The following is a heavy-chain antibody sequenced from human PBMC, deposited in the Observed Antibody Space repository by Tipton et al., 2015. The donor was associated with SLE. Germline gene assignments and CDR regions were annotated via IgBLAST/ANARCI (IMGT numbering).Heavy chain of an antibody. CDR3: ATSGSNDY. CDR1: GGSISSTTHY. Sequence: TLSLTCSVSGGSISSTTHYWGWIRQSPGKGLQWIGSISYSGSTNYNPSLKSRVTISVDKSKNQFSLKLSSVTAADTAVYYCATSGSNDYWGQGTLVTVSS. J-gene: IGHJ4*02. D-gene: IGHD1-26*01. CDR2: ISYSGST. V-gene: IGHV4-39*07.